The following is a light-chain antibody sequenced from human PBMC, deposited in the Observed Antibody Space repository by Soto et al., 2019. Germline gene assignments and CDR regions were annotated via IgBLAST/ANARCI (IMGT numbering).Light chain of an antibody. Sequence: QSVLTQPPSVSAAPGQKVTISCSGSSSNIGSEFVSLYQQLPGTAPQLLIYENNKRPSGIPDRFSGSKSATSATLGITELQTGDEADYYCAAWETRLSGGVFGGGTKVTVL. J-gene: IGLJ3*02. CDR2: ENN. CDR1: SSNIGSEF. V-gene: IGLV1-51*02. CDR3: AAWETRLSGGV.